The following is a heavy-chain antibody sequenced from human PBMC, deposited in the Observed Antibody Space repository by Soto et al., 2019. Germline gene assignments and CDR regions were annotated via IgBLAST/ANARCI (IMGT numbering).Heavy chain of an antibody. V-gene: IGHV5-51*01. J-gene: IGHJ4*02. CDR2: IYPGDSNT. CDR1: GYSFTSYW. D-gene: IGHD3-3*01. Sequence: EVQLVQSGAEVKKPGESLKISCKGSGYSFTSYWIGWVRQMPGKVLEWMGIIYPGDSNTRYSPSFQGQATISADKSISTDYLQWSSLKASDTAMYYCAVWYYAASIGYKIYYLDYWGQGTLVTVS. CDR3: AVWYYAASIGYKIYYLDY.